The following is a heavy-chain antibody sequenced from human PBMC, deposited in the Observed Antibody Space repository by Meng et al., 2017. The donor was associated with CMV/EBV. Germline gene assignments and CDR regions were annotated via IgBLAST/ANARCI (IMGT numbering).Heavy chain of an antibody. D-gene: IGHD6-19*01. CDR3: ARDSAEVTIAVAGRVSFDY. CDR1: GFTFSSYS. V-gene: IGHV3-21*01. J-gene: IGHJ4*02. CDR2: ISSSSSYI. Sequence: GESLKISCAASGFTFSSYSMNWVRQAPGKGLEWVSSISSSSSYIYYAGSVKGRFTISRDNAKNSLYLQMNSLRAEDTAVYYCARDSAEVTIAVAGRVSFDYWGQGTLVTVSS.